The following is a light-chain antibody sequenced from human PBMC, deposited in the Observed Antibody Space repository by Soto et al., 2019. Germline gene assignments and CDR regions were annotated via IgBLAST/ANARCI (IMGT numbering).Light chain of an antibody. CDR3: QQRSNWSIT. V-gene: IGKV3-11*01. Sequence: EIVLTQSPATLSLSPGERATLSCRASQSVSSYLAWYQQKPGQAPRLLIYDASNRATGIPARFSGSGSGTDFTLTISSLELEEFAVYYCQQRSNWSITFGGGTKVEIK. J-gene: IGKJ4*01. CDR1: QSVSSY. CDR2: DAS.